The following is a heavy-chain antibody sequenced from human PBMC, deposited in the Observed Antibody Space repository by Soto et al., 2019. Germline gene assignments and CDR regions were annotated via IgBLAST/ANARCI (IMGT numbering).Heavy chain of an antibody. CDR2: INGGNGNT. J-gene: IGHJ6*02. CDR3: ASTRKGNSGYDYYFYGMDV. V-gene: IGHV1-3*01. Sequence: QVQLVQSGAEVKKPGASVKVSCEASGYTFPNYAIHWVRQAPGQGLEWMGWINGGNGNTKYSQKFQGRVTITRDTSATTAYRELSSMRSEDTAVYYCASTRKGNSGYDYYFYGMDVWGQGTTVTVSS. D-gene: IGHD5-12*01. CDR1: GYTFPNYA.